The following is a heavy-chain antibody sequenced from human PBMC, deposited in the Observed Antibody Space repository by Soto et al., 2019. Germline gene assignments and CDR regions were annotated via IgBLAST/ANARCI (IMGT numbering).Heavy chain of an antibody. J-gene: IGHJ4*02. CDR1: GYTFTSYA. CDR3: AREVTRLPHRSGRTHFNY. V-gene: IGHV1-3*01. D-gene: IGHD6-19*01. Sequence: ASVKVSCKASGYTFTSYAMHWVRQAPGQRLEWMGWINAGNGNTKYSQKFQGRVTITRDTSASTAYMELSSLRSEDTAVYYCAREVTRLPHRSGRTHFNYGGQETLVPVS. CDR2: INAGNGNT.